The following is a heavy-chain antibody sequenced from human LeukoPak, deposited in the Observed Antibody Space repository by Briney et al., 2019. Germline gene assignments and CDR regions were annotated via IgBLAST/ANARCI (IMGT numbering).Heavy chain of an antibody. CDR3: AREYSH. Sequence: SETLSLTCSVSGDSITSGDSYWTWIRQPAGRGLERIGLIYTSGSTKYNPSLKSRITMSLDTSKNQTSLQLNSVTAADTAVYYCAREYSHWGQGTLVTVSS. CDR2: IYTSGST. J-gene: IGHJ4*02. V-gene: IGHV4-61*02. D-gene: IGHD5-12*01. CDR1: GDSITSGDSY.